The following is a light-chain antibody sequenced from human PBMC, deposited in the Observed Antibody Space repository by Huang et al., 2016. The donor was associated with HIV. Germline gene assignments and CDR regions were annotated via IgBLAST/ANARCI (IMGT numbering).Light chain of an antibody. Sequence: DIVLTQCPGSLSLSPGERATLSCRASQSVSNYYVAWYQQRPGQAPRLLIHAASSRASGSPDRFSGSGSGTAFTLTISRLEPEDSAIYFCHQYGSPPWTFGQGTRVEIK. V-gene: IGKV3-20*01. CDR3: HQYGSPPWT. J-gene: IGKJ1*01. CDR2: AAS. CDR1: QSVSNYY.